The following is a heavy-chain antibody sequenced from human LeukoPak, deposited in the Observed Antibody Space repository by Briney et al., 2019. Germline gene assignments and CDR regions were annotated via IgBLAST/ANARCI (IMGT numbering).Heavy chain of an antibody. J-gene: IGHJ3*02. Sequence: GASVKVSCKASGYTFTDHYMHWVRQAPGQGLEWLGWIKPDSGGTNYAQKFQVRVTMTRDTPISTAYMELSRLTSDDTAVYYCARVGGGAAAVVFDIWGQGTMVTVSS. D-gene: IGHD6-13*01. CDR1: GYTFTDHY. CDR2: IKPDSGGT. V-gene: IGHV1-2*02. CDR3: ARVGGGAAAVVFDI.